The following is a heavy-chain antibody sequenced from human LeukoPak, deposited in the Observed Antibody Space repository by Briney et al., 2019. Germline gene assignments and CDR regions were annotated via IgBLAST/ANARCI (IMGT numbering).Heavy chain of an antibody. V-gene: IGHV3-30*14. D-gene: IGHD1-7*01. CDR1: GFTFSSYA. Sequence: GRSLRLSCAASGFTFSSYAMHWVSQAPGKGLEWVAVISYDGSNKYYADSVKGRFTISRDNSKNTLYLQMSSLRAEDTAVYYCAKDLSGLDGTEADYWGQGTLVTVSS. J-gene: IGHJ4*02. CDR3: AKDLSGLDGTEADY. CDR2: ISYDGSNK.